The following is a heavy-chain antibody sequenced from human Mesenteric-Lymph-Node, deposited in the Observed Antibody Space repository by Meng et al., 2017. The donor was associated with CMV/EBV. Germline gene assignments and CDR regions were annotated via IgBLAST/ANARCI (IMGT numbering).Heavy chain of an antibody. Sequence: GESLKISCEAPGFTFSRYWMPWVRHAPGKGLVGVSRLNSDGSSTSYAGSVKGRFTISRDNAKHTLYLQMNSLRAEDTAEYDGARGNYYGMDVWGQGTTVTVSS. CDR3: ARGNYYGMDV. J-gene: IGHJ6*02. CDR2: LNSDGSST. V-gene: IGHV3-74*01. D-gene: IGHD3-10*01. CDR1: GFTFSRYW.